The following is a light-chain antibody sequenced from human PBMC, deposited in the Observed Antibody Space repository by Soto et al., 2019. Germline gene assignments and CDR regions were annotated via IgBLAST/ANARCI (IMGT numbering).Light chain of an antibody. CDR2: GAS. CDR1: QNVYSN. Sequence: IVMTQSPATLSASPGDTATLSCRASQNVYSNLAWYQQTPGQAPRLLIYGASTRATGIPVRFSGSGSGTEFTLTISSLQSEDFALYYCQQYANLPQYTFGQGTKLDFK. CDR3: QQYANLPQYT. V-gene: IGKV3-15*01. J-gene: IGKJ2*01.